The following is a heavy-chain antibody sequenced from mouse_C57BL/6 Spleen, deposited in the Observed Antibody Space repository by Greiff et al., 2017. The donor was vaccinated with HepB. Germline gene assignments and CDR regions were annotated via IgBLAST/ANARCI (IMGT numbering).Heavy chain of an antibody. D-gene: IGHD1-1*01. CDR3: AREGRGSSYAMDY. J-gene: IGHJ4*01. CDR2: ISYDGSN. CDR1: GYSITSGYY. Sequence: EVKLQESGPGLVKPSQSLSLTCSVTGYSITSGYYWNWIRQFPGNKLEWMGYISYDGSNNYNPSLKNRISITRDTSKNQFFLKLNSVTTEDTATYYCAREGRGSSYAMDYWGQGTSVTVSS. V-gene: IGHV3-6*01.